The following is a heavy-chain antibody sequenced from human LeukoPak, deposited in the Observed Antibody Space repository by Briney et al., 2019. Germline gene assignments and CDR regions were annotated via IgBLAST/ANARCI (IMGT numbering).Heavy chain of an antibody. CDR3: ARPKYDEWFDY. Sequence: ASVKVSCKASGDTFTRYGISWVRQAPGQGLEWMGWISAYNGNTNYAQKLQGRVTMTTDTSTSTAYMGLRSLRSDDTAVYYCARPKYDEWFDYCVQGPLVTISS. J-gene: IGHJ4*02. CDR2: ISAYNGNT. D-gene: IGHD3-16*01. V-gene: IGHV1-18*01. CDR1: GDTFTRYG.